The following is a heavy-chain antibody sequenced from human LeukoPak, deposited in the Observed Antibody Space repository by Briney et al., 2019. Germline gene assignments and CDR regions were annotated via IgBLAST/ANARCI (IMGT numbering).Heavy chain of an antibody. V-gene: IGHV3-30*02. D-gene: IGHD2-2*01. CDR1: GFTFSSFA. CDR2: IRYHGSDK. J-gene: IGHJ4*02. CDR3: ARSPTSWYFDY. Sequence: GGSLRLSCAASGFTFSSFAMTWVRQAPGKGLEWVAFIRYHGSDKFYADSVKGRFTISRDNSKNTLYLQMNSLRPEDTSVYYCARSPTSWYFDYWGQGTLVTVSS.